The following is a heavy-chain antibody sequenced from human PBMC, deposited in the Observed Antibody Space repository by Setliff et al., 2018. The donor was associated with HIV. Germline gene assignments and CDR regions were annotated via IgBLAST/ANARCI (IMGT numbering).Heavy chain of an antibody. CDR3: ARLSPYGDYLLFQY. CDR2: INPSDGST. D-gene: IGHD4-17*01. V-gene: IGHV1-46*01. Sequence: ASVKVSCKTSGYTFTSYTTHWVRQAPGQGLEWMGLINPSDGSTSYAPKFQDRVTMTRDTSTTTVYMELSTLKAEDTAVYYCARLSPYGDYLLFQYWGQGTQVTVSS. J-gene: IGHJ4*02. CDR1: GYTFTSYT.